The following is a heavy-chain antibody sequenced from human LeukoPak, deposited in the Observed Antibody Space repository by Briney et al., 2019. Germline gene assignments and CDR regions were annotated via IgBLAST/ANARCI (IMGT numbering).Heavy chain of an antibody. Sequence: SETLCLTCTVAGGSIVGYYWSWIRQPPGKGLEWIGYVHHSGSTNRNPSLASRATISVDTSKNHFSPRLRSVSAADTAIYYCARGVMGFSYYYYMDVWGKGTTVTVSS. V-gene: IGHV4-59*01. D-gene: IGHD2-8*01. CDR1: GGSIVGYY. CDR3: ARGVMGFSYYYYMDV. CDR2: VHHSGST. J-gene: IGHJ6*03.